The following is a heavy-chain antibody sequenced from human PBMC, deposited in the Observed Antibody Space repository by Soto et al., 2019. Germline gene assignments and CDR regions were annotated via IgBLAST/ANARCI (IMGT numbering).Heavy chain of an antibody. Sequence: SETLSLTCTASGGYISSYYWSWIRQPAGKGLEWIGRIYSNGNTNYNPSLKSRVTMSIDTSKNQFSLKLTSVTAADTAVYYCARGGSSSGFDYWGQGTLVTVSS. CDR1: GGYISSYY. J-gene: IGHJ4*02. D-gene: IGHD6-6*01. V-gene: IGHV4-4*07. CDR2: IYSNGNT. CDR3: ARGGSSSGFDY.